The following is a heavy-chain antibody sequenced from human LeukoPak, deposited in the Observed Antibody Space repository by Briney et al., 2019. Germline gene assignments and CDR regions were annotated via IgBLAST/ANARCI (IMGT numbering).Heavy chain of an antibody. CDR1: GFSLTTYGVG. D-gene: IGHD3-10*01. Sequence: SGPTLVNPTQTLTLTCTFSGFSLTTYGVGVGWIRQPRGKALEWLALIYWNDDKRYSPSLKTRLTITKDTSKSQVVLTMTNMDPVHTATYYCAHRRSGTALDWGPGTLVTVSS. CDR3: AHRRSGTALD. CDR2: IYWNDDK. V-gene: IGHV2-5*01. J-gene: IGHJ4*02.